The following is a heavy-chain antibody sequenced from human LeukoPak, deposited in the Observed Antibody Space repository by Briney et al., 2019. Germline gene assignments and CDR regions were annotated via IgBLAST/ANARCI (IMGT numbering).Heavy chain of an antibody. D-gene: IGHD3-10*01. J-gene: IGHJ4*02. CDR3: AKDHGSGSYCFDY. V-gene: IGHV3-30*18. CDR2: ISYDGSNK. Sequence: GRSLRLSCAASGFTFSSYGMHWVRQAPGKGLEWVAVISYDGSNKYYADSVKGRFPISRDNSKNTLYLQMNSLRAEDTAVYYCAKDHGSGSYCFDYWGQGTLVTVSS. CDR1: GFTFSSYG.